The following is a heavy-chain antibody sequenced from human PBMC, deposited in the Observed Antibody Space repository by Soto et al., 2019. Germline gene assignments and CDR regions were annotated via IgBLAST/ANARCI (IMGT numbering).Heavy chain of an antibody. CDR3: TSGLDDNSAYLAY. V-gene: IGHV3-7*02. J-gene: IGHJ4*02. CDR2: IKQDETEK. Sequence: GGSLRLSCAASGFTFSSYWMSWVRQAPGKGLEWVANIKQDETEKYYVDSVKGRFTISRDNAKNSLYLQMNSLRAEDTAVYYCTSGLDDNSAYLAYWGQGTLVTVSS. D-gene: IGHD3-22*01. CDR1: GFTFSSYW.